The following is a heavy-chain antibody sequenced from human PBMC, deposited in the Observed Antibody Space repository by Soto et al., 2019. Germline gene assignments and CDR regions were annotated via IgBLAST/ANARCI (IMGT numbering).Heavy chain of an antibody. CDR2: ISAYNGNT. Sequence: EASVKVSCKASGYTFTSCGISWVRQAPGQGLEWMGWISAYNGNTNYAQKLQGRVTMTTDTSTSTAYMELRSLRSDDTAVYYCARDQGTAMVPYYYYGMDVWGQGTTVTVSS. D-gene: IGHD5-18*01. CDR3: ARDQGTAMVPYYYYGMDV. J-gene: IGHJ6*02. CDR1: GYTFTSCG. V-gene: IGHV1-18*04.